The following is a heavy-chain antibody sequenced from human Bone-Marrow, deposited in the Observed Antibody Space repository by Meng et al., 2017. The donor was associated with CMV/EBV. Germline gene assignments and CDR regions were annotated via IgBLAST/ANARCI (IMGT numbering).Heavy chain of an antibody. J-gene: IGHJ4*02. D-gene: IGHD6-6*01. V-gene: IGHV4-4*02. CDR3: ARLGFYSSSSGWFDY. CDR1: GGSISSSNW. Sequence: GSLRLSCAVSGGSISSSNWWSWVRQPPGKGLEWIGEIYHSGSTNYNPSLKSRVTISVDKSKNQFSLKLSSVTAADTAVYYCARLGFYSSSSGWFDYWGQGTLVTVSS. CDR2: IYHSGST.